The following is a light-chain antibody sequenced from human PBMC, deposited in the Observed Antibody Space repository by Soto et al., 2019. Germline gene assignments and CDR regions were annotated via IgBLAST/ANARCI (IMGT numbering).Light chain of an antibody. J-gene: IGKJ1*01. CDR2: GAS. Sequence: EIVLTQSPGTLSLSPGERATLSCRASQSVSSTYLAWYQHKPGQAPRLLIYGASSRATGIPDRFGGSGSGTDFTLTISRLEPEDFAVYYCQHYGDSRTFGQGTKVDIK. CDR1: QSVSSTY. V-gene: IGKV3-20*01. CDR3: QHYGDSRT.